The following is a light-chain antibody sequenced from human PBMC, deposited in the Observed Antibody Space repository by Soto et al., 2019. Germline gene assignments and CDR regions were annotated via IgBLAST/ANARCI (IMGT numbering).Light chain of an antibody. V-gene: IGKV1-33*01. Sequence: DIQMTQSPSSLSASVGDRVTISCQASHDISIYLTWYQQKPGEAPKVLIYDASTLETGVPSRFSGSGSGTEFTLTISSLQPDDFATYYCQQYNSYLYTFGQGTKLEIK. CDR3: QQYNSYLYT. J-gene: IGKJ2*01. CDR2: DAS. CDR1: HDISIY.